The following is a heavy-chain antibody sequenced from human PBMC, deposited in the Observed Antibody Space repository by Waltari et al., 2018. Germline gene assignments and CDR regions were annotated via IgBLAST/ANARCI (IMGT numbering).Heavy chain of an antibody. Sequence: EVQLVESGGGLAQPGGSLRLSCAASGLSFSNYWMTWVRQASGKGHEWVANIKQEGSEKYYMDSVKGRFTISRDNAKNSLYLQMNNLRVEDTAVYYCTRGGRDSSWYWRDWGQGTLVTVSS. CDR1: GLSFSNYW. J-gene: IGHJ4*02. CDR3: TRGGRDSSWYWRD. CDR2: IKQEGSEK. V-gene: IGHV3-7*01. D-gene: IGHD6-13*01.